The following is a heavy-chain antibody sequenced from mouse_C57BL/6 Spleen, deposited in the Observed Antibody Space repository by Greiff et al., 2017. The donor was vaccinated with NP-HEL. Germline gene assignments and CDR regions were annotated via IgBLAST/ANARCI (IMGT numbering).Heavy chain of an antibody. Sequence: QVQLQQPGAELVMPGASVKLSCKASGYTFTSYWMHWVKQRPGQGLEWIGEIDPSDSYTNYNQKFKGKSTLTVDKSSSTAYMQLSSLTSEDSAVYYCARQGGGSYAMDYWGQGTSVTVSS. J-gene: IGHJ4*01. D-gene: IGHD1-1*02. CDR2: IDPSDSYT. CDR1: GYTFTSYW. CDR3: ARQGGGSYAMDY. V-gene: IGHV1-69*01.